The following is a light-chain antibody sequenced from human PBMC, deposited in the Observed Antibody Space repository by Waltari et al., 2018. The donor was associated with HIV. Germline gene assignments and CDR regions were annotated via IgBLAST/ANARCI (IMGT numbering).Light chain of an antibody. CDR3: QRRSNPFT. V-gene: IGKV3-11*01. CDR2: DES. Sequence: EILLTQSPATLSLSPGERATLSCRASQSAISSLAWYQQKPSHAPRPHIYDESNRPTGIPARFSGRGSGKDFTLTICSLEPEDIAVYYCQRRSNPFTFGPGTKVDIK. J-gene: IGKJ3*01. CDR1: QSAISS.